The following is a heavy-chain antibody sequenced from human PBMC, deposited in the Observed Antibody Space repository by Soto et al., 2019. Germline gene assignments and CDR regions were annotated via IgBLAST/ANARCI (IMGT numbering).Heavy chain of an antibody. D-gene: IGHD2-2*01. CDR1: GFTFDDYA. CDR2: ISWNSGSI. J-gene: IGHJ6*03. Sequence: GGSLRLSCAASGFTFDDYAMHWVRQAPGKGLEWVSGISWNSGSIGYADSVKGRFTISRDNAKNSLYLQMNSLRAEDTALYYCAKEAIVVAPYYYYYMDVWGKGTTVTVSS. V-gene: IGHV3-9*01. CDR3: AKEAIVVAPYYYYYMDV.